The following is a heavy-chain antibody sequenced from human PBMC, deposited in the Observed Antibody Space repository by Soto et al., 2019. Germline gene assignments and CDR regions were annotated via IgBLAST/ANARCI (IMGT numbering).Heavy chain of an antibody. J-gene: IGHJ4*02. D-gene: IGHD4-17*01. V-gene: IGHV4-34*01. CDR1: GGSFSGYY. CDR3: ARALNHQLTVTTH. Sequence: QVQLQQWGAGLLKPSETLSLTCAVYGGSFSGYYWSWIRQPPGKGLEWIGEINHSGSTNYNPSLKSRVTISVDTSKNQFAPKLSSVTAADTAVYYCARALNHQLTVTTHWGQGTLVTVSS. CDR2: INHSGST.